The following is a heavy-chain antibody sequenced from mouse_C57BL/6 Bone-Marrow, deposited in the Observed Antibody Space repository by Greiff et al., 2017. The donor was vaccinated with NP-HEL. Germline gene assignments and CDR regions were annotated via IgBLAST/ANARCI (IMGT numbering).Heavy chain of an antibody. D-gene: IGHD5-1-1*01. V-gene: IGHV1-59*01. CDR2: IDPSDSYT. Sequence: QVQLQQPGAELVRPGTSVKLSCKASGYTFTSYWMHWVKQRPGQGLEWIGEIDPSDSYTNYNQKFKGKATLTVDTSSSTAYMQLSSLTSEDAAVYWCARYTVKDYWGQGTSVTVSA. CDR1: GYTFTSYW. J-gene: IGHJ4*01. CDR3: ARYTVKDY.